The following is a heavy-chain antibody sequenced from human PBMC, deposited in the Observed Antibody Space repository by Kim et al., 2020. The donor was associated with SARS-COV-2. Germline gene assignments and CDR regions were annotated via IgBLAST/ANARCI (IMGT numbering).Heavy chain of an antibody. D-gene: IGHD3-22*01. J-gene: IGHJ4*02. V-gene: IGHV3-15*01. CDR3: TTVVYYVSSGYYISRDY. Sequence: VKGRFPISRDESKNTLYLQMNSLTTEDTAVNYCTTVVYYVSSGYYISRDYWGQGTLVTVSS.